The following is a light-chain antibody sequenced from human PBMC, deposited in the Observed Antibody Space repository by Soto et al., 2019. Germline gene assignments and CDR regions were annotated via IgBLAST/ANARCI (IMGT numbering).Light chain of an antibody. CDR1: QSVSSNY. J-gene: IGKJ5*01. CDR3: QQYGSSPIT. Sequence: EIVLTQSPGTLSLSPGERATLSCRASQSVSSNYLAWYQQKPGQAPRVLIYVASSRATGIPDRFSGSGSGTDFTLTISRLEPEDLAVYYCQQYGSSPITFGQGTLLEIK. V-gene: IGKV3-20*01. CDR2: VAS.